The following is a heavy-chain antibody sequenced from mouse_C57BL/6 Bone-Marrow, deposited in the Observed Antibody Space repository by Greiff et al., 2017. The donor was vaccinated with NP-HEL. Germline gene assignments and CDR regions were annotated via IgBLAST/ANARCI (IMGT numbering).Heavy chain of an antibody. V-gene: IGHV3-6*01. J-gene: IGHJ2*01. CDR2: ISYDGSN. CDR3: ARDVGYYFDY. Sequence: EVKLLESGPGLVKPSQSLSLTCSVTGYSITSGYYWNWIRQFPGNKLEWMGYISYDGSNNYNPSLKNRISITRDTSKNQFFLKLNSVTTEDTATYYCARDVGYYFDYWGQGTTLTVSS. CDR1: GYSITSGYY.